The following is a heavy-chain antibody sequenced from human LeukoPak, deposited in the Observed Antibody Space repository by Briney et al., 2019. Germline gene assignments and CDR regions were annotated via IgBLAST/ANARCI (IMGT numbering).Heavy chain of an antibody. D-gene: IGHD3-10*01. J-gene: IGHJ4*02. CDR3: ARRIQYYYGSGSSYYFDY. CDR2: IYYSGST. Sequence: PSQTLSLTCTVSGGSISSGDYYWSWIGQPPGKGLEWIGYIYYSGSTYYNPSLKSRVTISVDTSKNQFSLKLSSVTAADTAVYYCARRIQYYYGSGSSYYFDYWGQGTLVTVSS. CDR1: GGSISSGDYY. V-gene: IGHV4-30-4*01.